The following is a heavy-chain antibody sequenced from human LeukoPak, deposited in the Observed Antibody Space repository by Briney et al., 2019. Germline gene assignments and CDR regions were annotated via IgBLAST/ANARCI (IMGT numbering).Heavy chain of an antibody. CDR3: AKGGEEYHLLWVDHMDV. D-gene: IGHD3-10*01. CDR2: ICYGGGRK. V-gene: IGHV3-33*06. CDR1: GFTFSNYG. J-gene: IGHJ6*03. Sequence: GRSLRLSCAASGFTFSNYGMHWVRQAPGKGLEGVAAICYGGGRKYYADSVNGAFTISRENSRNTLYLQMDSLRHEDTDGFYCAKGGEEYHLLWVDHMDVWGKGTTVSVSS.